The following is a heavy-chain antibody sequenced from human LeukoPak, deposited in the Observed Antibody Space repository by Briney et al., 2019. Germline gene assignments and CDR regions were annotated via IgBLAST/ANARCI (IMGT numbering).Heavy chain of an antibody. V-gene: IGHV3-21*01. CDR1: GFTFSSYA. CDR3: ARPSGDAFDI. D-gene: IGHD3-10*01. Sequence: PGGSLRLSCAASGFTFSSYAMSWVRQAPGKGLEWVSSISSSSSYIYYADSVKGRFTISRDNAKNSLYLQMNSLRAEDTAVYYCARPSGDAFDIWGQGTMVTVSS. CDR2: ISSSSSYI. J-gene: IGHJ3*02.